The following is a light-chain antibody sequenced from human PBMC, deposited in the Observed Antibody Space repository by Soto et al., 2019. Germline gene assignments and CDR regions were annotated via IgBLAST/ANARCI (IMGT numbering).Light chain of an antibody. CDR1: SSDVGNYIY. V-gene: IGLV2-14*01. Sequence: QSALTQPASVSGSPGQSITISCTGTSSDVGNYIYVFWFQQHPGKAPKLIISEVSNRPSGVSSRFSGSKSGNTASRTIPGLQAEDEAHYYCTSYTTSSTYVFGTGTKVTVL. J-gene: IGLJ1*01. CDR2: EVS. CDR3: TSYTTSSTYV.